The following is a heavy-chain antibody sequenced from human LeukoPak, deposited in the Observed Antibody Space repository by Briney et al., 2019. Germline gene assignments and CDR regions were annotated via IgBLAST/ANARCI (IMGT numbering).Heavy chain of an antibody. V-gene: IGHV1-24*01. J-gene: IGHJ4*02. CDR3: ATDGALGGLHTYYFDS. CDR1: GYTLTELS. CDR2: CDPEDGET. Sequence: ASVKVCCKVSGYTLTELSMHWVRQAPGKGLEWKGGCDPEDGETIYAQKFQGRVTMTEDTSTDTAYMELSSLRSEDTAVYYCATDGALGGLHTYYFDSWGQGTLVTVSS. D-gene: IGHD5-24*01.